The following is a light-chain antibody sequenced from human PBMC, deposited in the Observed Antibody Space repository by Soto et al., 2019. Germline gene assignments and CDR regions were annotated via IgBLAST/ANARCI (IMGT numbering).Light chain of an antibody. CDR2: DVS. CDR3: SSYTSSSTLGV. V-gene: IGLV2-14*01. Sequence: QSVLTQPASVSGSPGQSINISCTGTSSDVGGYNYVSWYQQHPGKAPKLMIYDVSNRPSGVSNRFSGSKSGNTASLTISGLQAEDEADYYCSSYTSSSTLGVFGTGTKVTVL. CDR1: SSDVGGYNY. J-gene: IGLJ1*01.